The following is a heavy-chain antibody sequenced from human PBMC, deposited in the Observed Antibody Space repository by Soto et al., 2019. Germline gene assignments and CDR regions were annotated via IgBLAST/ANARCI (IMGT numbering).Heavy chain of an antibody. J-gene: IGHJ4*02. CDR1: CGSISSYY. CDR2: IYYSGST. CDR3: ASLYSGYDFRDY. Sequence: SETLSLTCTVSCGSISSYYWSWIRQPPGKGLEWIGYIYYSGSTNYNPSLKSRVTISVDTSKNQFSLKLSSVTAADTAVYYCASLYSGYDFRDYWGQGTLVTVSS. D-gene: IGHD5-12*01. V-gene: IGHV4-59*08.